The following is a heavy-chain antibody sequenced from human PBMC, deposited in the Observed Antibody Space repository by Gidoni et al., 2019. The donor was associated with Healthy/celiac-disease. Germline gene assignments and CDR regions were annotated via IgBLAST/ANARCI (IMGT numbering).Heavy chain of an antibody. D-gene: IGHD3-10*01. V-gene: IGHV4-34*01. CDR1: GGSFSGYY. CDR3: ARGSRRITMVRGGNYGMDV. CDR2: ITHSGST. J-gene: IGHJ6*02. Sequence: QVQLQQWGAGLLKPSETLSLTCAVYGGSFSGYYWRWTRQPPGKGLEWIGEITHSGSTNCNPSLKSRVTISVDTSKNQFSLKLSSVTAADTAVYYCARGSRRITMVRGGNYGMDVWGQGTTVTVSS.